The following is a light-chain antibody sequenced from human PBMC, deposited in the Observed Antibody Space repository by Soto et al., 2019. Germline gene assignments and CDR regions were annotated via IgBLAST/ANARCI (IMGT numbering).Light chain of an antibody. CDR2: DNS. CDR1: RSNLGTYY. CDR3: GAWDSSLNVYV. Sequence: QSVLTQPPSVSAATGQEIIISCSGSRSNLGTYYVSWYHQLPGTAPKVVIYDNSRRPSGIPDRFSGSKSGTSATLAITGLQTGDEGDYSCGAWDSSLNVYVFGGGTKLTVL. V-gene: IGLV1-51*01. J-gene: IGLJ1*01.